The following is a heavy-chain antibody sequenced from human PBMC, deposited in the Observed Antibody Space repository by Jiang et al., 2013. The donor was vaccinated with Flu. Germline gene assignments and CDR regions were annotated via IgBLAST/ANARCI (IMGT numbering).Heavy chain of an antibody. D-gene: IGHD2-21*01. CDR1: GGSISSFHW. CDR2: SIIVGRP. Sequence: TLSLTCGVSGGSISSFHWWSWVRQPPGKGLEWIGKSIIVGRPTTTRPLRSRVTMSIDASKNQFSLELTSVTAADTAVYYCARGSDGYSGWPDAIDIWGQGTMVTVSS. V-gene: IGHV4/OR15-8*02. CDR3: ARGSDGYSGWPDAIDI. J-gene: IGHJ3*02.